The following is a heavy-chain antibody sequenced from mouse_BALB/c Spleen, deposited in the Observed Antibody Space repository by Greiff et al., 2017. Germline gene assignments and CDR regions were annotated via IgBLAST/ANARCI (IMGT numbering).Heavy chain of an antibody. CDR1: GFTFSSFG. D-gene: IGHD2-2*01. CDR2: ISSGSSTI. V-gene: IGHV5-17*02. CDR3: AGSLGYDDYFDY. Sequence: DVMLVESGGGLVQPGGSRKLSCAASGFTFSSFGMHWVRQAPEKGLEWVAYISSGSSTIYYADTVKGRFTISRDNPKNTLFLQMTSLRSEDTAMYYCAGSLGYDDYFDYWGQGTTLTVSS. J-gene: IGHJ2*01.